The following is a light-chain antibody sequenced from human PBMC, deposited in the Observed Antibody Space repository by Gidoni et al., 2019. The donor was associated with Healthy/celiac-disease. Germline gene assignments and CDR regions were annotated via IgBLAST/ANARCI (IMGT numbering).Light chain of an antibody. J-gene: IGLJ2*01. CDR2: EVS. CDR3: SSYTSSSTPL. V-gene: IGLV2-14*01. Sequence: QSALTHPASVSGSPWQSITISCTGTSSDVGGYHYVSWYQQHPGKALKLMIYEVSNRPSGVSNRFSGSKSGNTASLTISGLQAEDEADYYCSSYTSSSTPLFGGGTKLTVL. CDR1: SSDVGGYHY.